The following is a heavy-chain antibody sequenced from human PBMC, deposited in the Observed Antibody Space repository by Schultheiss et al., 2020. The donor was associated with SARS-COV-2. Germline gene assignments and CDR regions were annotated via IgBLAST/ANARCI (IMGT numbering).Heavy chain of an antibody. CDR1: GFTFSSYS. D-gene: IGHD6-13*01. CDR3: ARGKLGAFDI. J-gene: IGHJ3*02. CDR2: IGTAGDP. V-gene: IGHV3-13*05. Sequence: GGSLRLSCAASGFTFSSYSMNWVRQAPGKGLEWVSAIGTAGDPYYPGSVKGRFTISRENAKNSLYLQMNSLRAGDTAVYYCARGKLGAFDIWGQGTMVTVSS.